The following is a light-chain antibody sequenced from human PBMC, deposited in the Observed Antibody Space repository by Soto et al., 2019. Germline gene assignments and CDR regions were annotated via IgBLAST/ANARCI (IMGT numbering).Light chain of an antibody. Sequence: IALTQSSATLSLSSGERATLYSRASQRVSSYLAWYQHKPGQAPRLLIYDASNRATGIPARFSGSGSGTEFTLTICSLETEDFAVYCCQQRSNWPRTFCQGTKVDIK. J-gene: IGKJ1*01. CDR1: QRVSSY. CDR3: QQRSNWPRT. V-gene: IGKV3-11*01. CDR2: DAS.